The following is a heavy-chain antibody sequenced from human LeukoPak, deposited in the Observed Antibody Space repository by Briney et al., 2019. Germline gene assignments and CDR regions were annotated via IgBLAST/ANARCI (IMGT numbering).Heavy chain of an antibody. CDR1: GGSISSYY. Sequence: SETLSLTCTVSGGSISSYYWSWIRQPPGKGLEWIGYIYYSGSTNYNPSLKSRVTVSVDTSKNQFSLKLSSVTAADTAVYYCARHMRYCSGGSCFGFDYWGQGTLVTVSS. J-gene: IGHJ4*02. V-gene: IGHV4-59*08. CDR3: ARHMRYCSGGSCFGFDY. CDR2: IYYSGST. D-gene: IGHD2-15*01.